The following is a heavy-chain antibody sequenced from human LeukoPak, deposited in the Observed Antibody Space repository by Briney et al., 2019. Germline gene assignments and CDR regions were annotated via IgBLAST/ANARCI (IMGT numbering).Heavy chain of an antibody. D-gene: IGHD3-22*01. V-gene: IGHV1-69*05. CDR2: IIPIFGTA. J-gene: IGHJ4*02. CDR1: GGTFSSYA. CDR3: AREAYYDSSGWPLGY. Sequence: GASVKVSCKASGGTFSSYAISWVRQAPGQGLEWMGRIIPIFGTANYAQKFQGRVTITTDESTSTAYMELSSLGSEDTAVYYCAREAYYDSSGWPLGYWGQGTLVTVSS.